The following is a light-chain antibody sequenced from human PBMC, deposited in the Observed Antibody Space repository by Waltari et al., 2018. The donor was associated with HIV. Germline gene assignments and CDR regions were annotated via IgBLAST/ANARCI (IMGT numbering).Light chain of an antibody. V-gene: IGLV1-40*01. CDR1: SSNIGAGYD. Sequence: QSVLTQPPSVSGAPGQRVTISCTGSSSNIGAGYDVHWYQQFPGTAPKVLIYGNTYAPSGVPDRFSGSKSGSSASLLITGLQAEDDADYYCQSYDISLSGWVFGGGTKLTVL. CDR3: QSYDISLSGWV. J-gene: IGLJ3*02. CDR2: GNT.